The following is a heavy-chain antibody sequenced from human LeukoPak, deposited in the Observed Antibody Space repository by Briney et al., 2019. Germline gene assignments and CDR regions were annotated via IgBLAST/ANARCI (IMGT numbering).Heavy chain of an antibody. V-gene: IGHV3-23*01. CDR3: ARGGSSSWYVISYFDY. CDR1: GFTFSSYA. D-gene: IGHD6-13*01. CDR2: ISGSGSGT. J-gene: IGHJ4*02. Sequence: GGSLRLSCAASGFTFSSYAMTWVRQAPGKGLEWVSGISGSGSGTYYADSVKGRFTISRDNSKNTLYLQMNSLRAEDTAVYYCARGGSSSWYVISYFDYWGQGTLVTVSS.